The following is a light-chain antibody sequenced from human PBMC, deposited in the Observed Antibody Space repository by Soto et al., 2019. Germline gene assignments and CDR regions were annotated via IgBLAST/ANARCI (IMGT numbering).Light chain of an antibody. CDR2: GNS. Sequence: QLVLTQPPSVSGAPGQRVTISCTGSSSNIGAGYDLHWYQQLPGTAPKLLIYGNSNRPSGVPDRFSGSKSGTSASLAITGLQAEDEADYYCQSYDSSLSGHVVFGGGTKLTVL. V-gene: IGLV1-40*01. J-gene: IGLJ2*01. CDR1: SSNIGAGYD. CDR3: QSYDSSLSGHVV.